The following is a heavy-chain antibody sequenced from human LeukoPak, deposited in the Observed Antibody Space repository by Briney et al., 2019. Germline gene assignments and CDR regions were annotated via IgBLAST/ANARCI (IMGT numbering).Heavy chain of an antibody. D-gene: IGHD3-10*01. Sequence: PSETLSLTCTVSGGSISSYYWSWIRQPPGKGLEWIGYICYSGSTNYNPSLKSRVTISVDTSKNQFSLKLSSVTAADTAVYYCARGGRSARRGAFDIWGQGTMVTVSS. CDR1: GGSISSYY. CDR2: ICYSGST. J-gene: IGHJ3*02. CDR3: ARGGRSARRGAFDI. V-gene: IGHV4-59*01.